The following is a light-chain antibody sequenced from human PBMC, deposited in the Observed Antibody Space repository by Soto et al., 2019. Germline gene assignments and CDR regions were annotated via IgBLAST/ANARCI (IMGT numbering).Light chain of an antibody. CDR1: QSIGNW. V-gene: IGKV1-5*03. J-gene: IGKJ1*01. Sequence: DVQMTQTPSSLSASVGDRVILTCRASQSIGNWLAWYQQKPGKAPKLLIYKASSLESGVPTRFSGSGSGTDFTLTISRLEPEDFAVYYCQQYGSSRTFGQGTKVDIK. CDR3: QQYGSSRT. CDR2: KAS.